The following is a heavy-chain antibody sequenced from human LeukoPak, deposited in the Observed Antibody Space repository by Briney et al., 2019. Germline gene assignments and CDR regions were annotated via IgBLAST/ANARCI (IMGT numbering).Heavy chain of an antibody. J-gene: IGHJ6*02. CDR1: GYTFTSYY. D-gene: IGHD6-13*01. CDR2: INPSGGST. CDR3: ARDLKAYSSPAFYYYYGMDV. V-gene: IGHV1-46*01. Sequence: GASVKVSCKASGYTFTSYYMHWVRQAPGQGLEWMGIINPSGGSTCYAQKFQGRVTMTRDTSTSTVYMELSSLRSEDTAVYYCARDLKAYSSPAFYYYYGMDVWGQGTTVTVSS.